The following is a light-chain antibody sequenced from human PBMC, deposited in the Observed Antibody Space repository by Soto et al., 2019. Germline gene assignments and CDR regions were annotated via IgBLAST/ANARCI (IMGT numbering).Light chain of an antibody. V-gene: IGKV1-39*01. CDR2: AAS. CDR1: QSISSY. J-gene: IGKJ5*01. CDR3: HQSYSTRAIT. Sequence: DIQMTQSPSSLSASVGDRVTITCRASQSISSYLNWYQQKPGKAPKLLIYAASSLQSGVPSRFSGSGSGTDFTLTISSLRPEDFATYYCHQSYSTRAITFGQGTRLEIK.